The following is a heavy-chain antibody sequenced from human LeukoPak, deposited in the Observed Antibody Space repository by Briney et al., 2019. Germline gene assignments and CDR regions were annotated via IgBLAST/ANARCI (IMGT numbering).Heavy chain of an antibody. D-gene: IGHD2/OR15-2a*01. CDR1: GITFSSYS. CDR2: ISSSGSTK. J-gene: IGHJ4*02. Sequence: GGSLRLSCGASGITFSSYSVNWVRQAPGKGLEWASYISSSGSTKYYADSVKGRFTISRDNARNSLYLQMNSLRAEDTAVYFCARGGLSIMGYWGQGTLVTVSS. CDR3: ARGGLSIMGY. V-gene: IGHV3-48*01.